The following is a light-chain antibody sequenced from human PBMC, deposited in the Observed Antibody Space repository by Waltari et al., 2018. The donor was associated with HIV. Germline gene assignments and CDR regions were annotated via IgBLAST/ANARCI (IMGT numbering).Light chain of an antibody. Sequence: DSVLTQSPGTVSLTPGERATPSSRARGNVSSYFACYQQKPCQAPRRLICAASNRATGIPARFSGSGSGTDCTLTIILRETEDFAVYDCQQRSNWPPRYSFGQGTKLEIK. V-gene: IGKV3-11*01. CDR1: GNVSSY. CDR2: AAS. J-gene: IGKJ2*03. CDR3: QQRSNWPPRYS.